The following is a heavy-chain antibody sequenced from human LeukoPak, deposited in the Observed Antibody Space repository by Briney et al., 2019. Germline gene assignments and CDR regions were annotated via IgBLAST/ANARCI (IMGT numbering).Heavy chain of an antibody. CDR2: IIPIFGTA. Sequence: GASVKVSCTASGGTFSIYAISWVRQAPGQGLEWMGGIIPIFGTANYAQKFQGRVTITADESTSTAYMELSSLRSEDTAVYYCARNPPLDYYDSSGYLGYFDYWGQGTLVTVSS. J-gene: IGHJ4*02. V-gene: IGHV1-69*13. CDR3: ARNPPLDYYDSSGYLGYFDY. CDR1: GGTFSIYA. D-gene: IGHD3-22*01.